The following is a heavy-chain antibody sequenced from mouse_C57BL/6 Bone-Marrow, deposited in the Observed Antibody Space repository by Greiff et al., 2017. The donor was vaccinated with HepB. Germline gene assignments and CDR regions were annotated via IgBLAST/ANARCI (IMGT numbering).Heavy chain of an antibody. J-gene: IGHJ4*01. CDR2: ISNGGGST. D-gene: IGHD1-1*01. CDR3: ARRGYYGSSLYYAMDY. CDR1: GFTFSDYY. V-gene: IGHV5-12*01. Sequence: EVMLVESGGGLVQPGGSLKLSCAASGFTFSDYYMYWVRQTPEKRLEWVAYISNGGGSTYYPDTVKGRFTISRDNAKNTLYLQMSRLKSEDTAMYYCARRGYYGSSLYYAMDYWGKGTSVTVSS.